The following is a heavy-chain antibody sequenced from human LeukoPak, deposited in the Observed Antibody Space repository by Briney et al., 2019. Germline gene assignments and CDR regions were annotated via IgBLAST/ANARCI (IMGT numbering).Heavy chain of an antibody. J-gene: IGHJ6*03. V-gene: IGHV4-39*01. Sequence: SETLSLTCTVSGGSISSSSYYWGWIRQPPGKGLEWIRSIYYSGSTYYNPSLKSRVTISVDTSKNQFSLNLSSVTAADTAVYYCARLQGSYYYYYMDVWGKGTTVTVSS. CDR1: GGSISSSSYY. CDR2: IYYSGST. CDR3: ARLQGSYYYYYMDV.